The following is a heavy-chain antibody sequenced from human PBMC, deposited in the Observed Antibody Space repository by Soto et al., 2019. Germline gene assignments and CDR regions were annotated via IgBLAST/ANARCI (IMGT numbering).Heavy chain of an antibody. Sequence: EVQLVESGGGLVKPGGSLRLSCAASGFTFSSYRMNWVRQAPGKGLEWVSSISSSSSYIYYADSVKGRFTISRDNAKNSLYLQMNSLRAEDTAVYYCAREGHFYSTSWYIDWGQGTLVTVSS. CDR1: GFTFSSYR. J-gene: IGHJ4*02. CDR2: ISSSSSYI. D-gene: IGHD6-13*01. V-gene: IGHV3-21*01. CDR3: AREGHFYSTSWYID.